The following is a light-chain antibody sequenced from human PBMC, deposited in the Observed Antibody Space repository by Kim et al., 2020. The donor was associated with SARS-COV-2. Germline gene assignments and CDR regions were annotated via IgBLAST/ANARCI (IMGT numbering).Light chain of an antibody. CDR1: QNINSH. V-gene: IGKV1-39*01. CDR3: QQTYSSPGT. CDR2: AAS. Sequence: DIRMTQSPSSLSASVGDRVTITCRTSQNINSHLNWYHQKPGRAAKLLIYAASTLQGGVPSRFSGSGSEADFTLTISSLQPEDFATYFCQQTYSSPGTFGPGTKVDIK. J-gene: IGKJ3*01.